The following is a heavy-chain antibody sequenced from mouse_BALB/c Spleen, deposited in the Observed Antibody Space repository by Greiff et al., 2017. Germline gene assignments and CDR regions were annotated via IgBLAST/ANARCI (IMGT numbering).Heavy chain of an antibody. Sequence: EVQLVESGGDLVKPGGSLKLSCAASGFTFSSYGMSWVRQTPDKRLEWVATISSGGSYTYYPDSVKGRFTISRDNAKNTLYLQMSSLKSEDTAMYYCARQGYGNYVYFDYWGQGTTLTVSS. J-gene: IGHJ2*01. D-gene: IGHD2-1*01. CDR2: ISSGGSYT. CDR1: GFTFSSYG. V-gene: IGHV5-6*01. CDR3: ARQGYGNYVYFDY.